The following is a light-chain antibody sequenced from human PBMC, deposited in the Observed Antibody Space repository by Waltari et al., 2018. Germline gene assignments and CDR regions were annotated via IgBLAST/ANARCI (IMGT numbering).Light chain of an antibody. J-gene: IGKJ4*01. Sequence: EIVLTQSPGTLSLSLGERATLSCRASQSFSTRDLASYQQKPGQAPRLLIYGASSRAAGCPDRFSGSGSGTDFTLTISRLEPEDFAVYYCQQYGTSPPLTFGGGTKVEIK. CDR3: QQYGTSPPLT. V-gene: IGKV3-20*01. CDR2: GAS. CDR1: QSFSTRD.